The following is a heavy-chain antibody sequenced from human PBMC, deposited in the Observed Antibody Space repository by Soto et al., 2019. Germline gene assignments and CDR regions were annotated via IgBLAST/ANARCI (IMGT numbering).Heavy chain of an antibody. Sequence: SETLSLTCTVSGGSISSSSYYWGWIRQPPGKGLEWIGSIYYSGSTYYNPSLKSRVTISVDTSKNQFSLKLSSVTAADTAVYYCARGVNYDFWSGYPYYYYGMDVWGQGTTVTAP. D-gene: IGHD3-3*01. CDR2: IYYSGST. V-gene: IGHV4-39*01. CDR3: ARGVNYDFWSGYPYYYYGMDV. J-gene: IGHJ6*02. CDR1: GGSISSSSYY.